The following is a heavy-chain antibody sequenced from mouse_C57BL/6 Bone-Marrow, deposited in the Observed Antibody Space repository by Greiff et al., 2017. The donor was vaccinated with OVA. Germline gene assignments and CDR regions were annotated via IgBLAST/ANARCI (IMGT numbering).Heavy chain of an antibody. CDR1: GYTFTSYG. J-gene: IGHJ2*01. D-gene: IGHD1-1*01. V-gene: IGHV1-81*01. CDR3: ARLDYGSSFHYFDY. Sequence: LVESGAELARPGASVKLSCKASGYTFTSYGISWVKQRTGQGLEWIGEIYPRSGNTYYNEKFKGKATLTADKSSSTAYMELRSLTSEDSAVYFCARLDYGSSFHYFDYWGQGTTLTVSS. CDR2: IYPRSGNT.